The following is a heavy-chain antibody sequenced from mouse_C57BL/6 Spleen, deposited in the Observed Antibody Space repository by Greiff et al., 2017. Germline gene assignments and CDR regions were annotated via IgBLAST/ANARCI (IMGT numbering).Heavy chain of an antibody. D-gene: IGHD2-1*01. V-gene: IGHV14-1*01. CDR1: GFNIKDYY. Sequence: EVKLQESGAELVRPGASVKLSCTASGFNIKDYYMHWVKQRPEQGLEWIGRIDPEDGDTEYAPKFQGKATMTADTSSNTAYLQLSSLTSEDTAVYYCTPIYYGNYGGFDYWGQGTTLTVSS. CDR2: IDPEDGDT. CDR3: TPIYYGNYGGFDY. J-gene: IGHJ2*01.